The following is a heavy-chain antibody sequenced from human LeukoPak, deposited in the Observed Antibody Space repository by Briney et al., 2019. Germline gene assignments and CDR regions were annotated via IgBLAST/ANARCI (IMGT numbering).Heavy chain of an antibody. V-gene: IGHV1-69*05. J-gene: IGHJ4*02. CDR1: GGTFSSYA. Sequence: SVKVSCKAPGGTFSSYAISWARQAPGQGLEWMGRIIPIFGTANYAQKFQGRVTITTDESTSTAYMELSSLRSEDTAVYYCAKSDLETSGYVNYWGQETLVTVSS. D-gene: IGHD1-26*01. CDR3: AKSDLETSGYVNY. CDR2: IIPIFGTA.